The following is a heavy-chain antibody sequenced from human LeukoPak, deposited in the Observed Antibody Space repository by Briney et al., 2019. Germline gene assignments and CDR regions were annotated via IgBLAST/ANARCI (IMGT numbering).Heavy chain of an antibody. CDR2: INTNTGNP. D-gene: IGHD6-19*01. CDR1: GYTFTRYG. Sequence: ASVKASCKASGYTFTRYGLNWVRQAPGQGLEWMGWINTNTGNPTYAQGFTGRFVFSLDTSVSTAYLQISSLKAEDSAVYYCASELPGIAVAGTLAGGDYWGQGTLVTVSS. V-gene: IGHV7-4-1*02. CDR3: ASELPGIAVAGTLAGGDY. J-gene: IGHJ4*02.